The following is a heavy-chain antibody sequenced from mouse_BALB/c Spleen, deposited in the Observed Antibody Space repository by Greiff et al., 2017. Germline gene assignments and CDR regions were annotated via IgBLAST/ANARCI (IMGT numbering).Heavy chain of an antibody. CDR2: INPDSSTI. CDR3: ASRIYYDYGYWYFDV. CDR1: GFDFSRYW. J-gene: IGHJ1*01. Sequence: EVKVVESGGGLVQPGGSLKLSCAASGFDFSRYWMSWVRQAPGKGLEWIGEINPDSSTINYTPSLKDKFIISRDNAKNTLYLQMSKVRSEDTALYYCASRIYYDYGYWYFDVWGAGTTVTVSS. D-gene: IGHD2-4*01. V-gene: IGHV4-1*02.